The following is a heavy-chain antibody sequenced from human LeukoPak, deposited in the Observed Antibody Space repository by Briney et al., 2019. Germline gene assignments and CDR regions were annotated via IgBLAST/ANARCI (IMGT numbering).Heavy chain of an antibody. CDR3: ARERDSSSWYRYNWFDP. CDR2: INSDGSST. D-gene: IGHD6-13*01. CDR1: GFTFSSYW. J-gene: IGHJ5*02. V-gene: IGHV3-74*01. Sequence: GGSLRLSCAASGFTFSSYWMHWVRQAPGKGLVWVSRINSDGSSTSYADSVKGRFTISRDNAKNTLYLQMNSLRAGDTAVYYCARERDSSSWYRYNWFDPWGQGTLVTVSS.